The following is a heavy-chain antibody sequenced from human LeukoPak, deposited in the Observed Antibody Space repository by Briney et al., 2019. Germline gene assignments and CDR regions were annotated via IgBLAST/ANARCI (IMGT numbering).Heavy chain of an antibody. CDR2: ISGNGGTT. V-gene: IGHV3-64D*09. CDR3: VKSSD. CDR1: GFTFSSYT. Sequence: GGSLRLSCSVSGFTFSSYTMHWVRQAPGKGLQDVSAISGNGGTTYYADSVKGRFTISRDNSKNTLYLQMSSLRAEDTAVYYCVKSSDWGRGTLVTVSS. J-gene: IGHJ4*02.